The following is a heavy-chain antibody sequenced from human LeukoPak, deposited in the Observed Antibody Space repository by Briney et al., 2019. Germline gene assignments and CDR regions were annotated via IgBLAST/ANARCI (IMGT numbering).Heavy chain of an antibody. CDR1: GGSISSSSYY. J-gene: IGHJ4*02. CDR2: IYYSGST. CDR3: ARDYATAARSLDY. V-gene: IGHV4-39*07. D-gene: IGHD6-6*01. Sequence: SETLSLTCTVSGGSISSSSYYWGWLRQPPGKGLEWIGSIYYSGSTYYNPSLKSRVTISVDTSKNQFSLKLSSVTAADTAVYYCARDYATAARSLDYWGQGTLVTVSS.